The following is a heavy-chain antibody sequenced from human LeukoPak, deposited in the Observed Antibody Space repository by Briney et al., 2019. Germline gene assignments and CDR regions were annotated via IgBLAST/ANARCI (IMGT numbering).Heavy chain of an antibody. J-gene: IGHJ4*02. D-gene: IGHD3-22*01. CDR3: AREVPNYYDSSGYPMDY. CDR1: GGTFSSYA. CDR2: IIPIFGTA. V-gene: IGHV1-69*06. Sequence: SVKVSCKASGGTFSSYAISWVRQAPGQGLEWMGGIIPIFGTANYAQKFQGRVTITADKSTSTAYMELSSLRSEDTAVYYCAREVPNYYDSSGYPMDYWGQGTLVTVSS.